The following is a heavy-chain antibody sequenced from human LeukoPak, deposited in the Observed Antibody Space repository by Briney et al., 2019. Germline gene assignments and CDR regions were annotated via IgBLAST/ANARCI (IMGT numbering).Heavy chain of an antibody. J-gene: IGHJ3*02. V-gene: IGHV3-9*01. CDR1: GFTFDDYA. CDR3: ARAATRGRGAFDI. D-gene: IGHD3-10*01. CDR2: ISWNSGSI. Sequence: PGGSLRLSCAASGFTFDDYAMHWVRQAPGKGLEWVSGISWNSGSIAYADSVKGRFTISRDNARNSLYLQMNSLRAEDTAVYYCARAATRGRGAFDIWGQRTMVTVSS.